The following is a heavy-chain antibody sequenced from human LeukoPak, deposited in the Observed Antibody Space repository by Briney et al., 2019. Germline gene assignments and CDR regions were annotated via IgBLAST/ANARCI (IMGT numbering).Heavy chain of an antibody. CDR2: MNPNSGNT. CDR1: GYTFTGYY. D-gene: IGHD6-19*01. CDR3: ARGRHSSARKPGVLGY. V-gene: IGHV1-8*03. J-gene: IGHJ4*02. Sequence: GASVKVSCKASGYTFTGYYMHWVRQATGQGLEWMGWMNPNSGNTGYAQKFQGRVTITRNTSISTAYMELSSLRSEDTAVYYCARGRHSSARKPGVLGYWGQGTLVTVSS.